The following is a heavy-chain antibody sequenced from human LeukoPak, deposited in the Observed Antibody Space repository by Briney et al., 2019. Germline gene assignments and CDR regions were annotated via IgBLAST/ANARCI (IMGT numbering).Heavy chain of an antibody. Sequence: GASVKVSCKASGYTFTGYYMHWVRQAPGQGLEWMGWIKPNSGDTNSAQKFQDRVTVTRDTSISTAYMELSRLRSDDTAVYYCAPYDYVWGSFRPWGQGTLVTVSS. CDR3: APYDYVWGSFRP. V-gene: IGHV1-2*02. J-gene: IGHJ5*02. D-gene: IGHD3-16*02. CDR2: IKPNSGDT. CDR1: GYTFTGYY.